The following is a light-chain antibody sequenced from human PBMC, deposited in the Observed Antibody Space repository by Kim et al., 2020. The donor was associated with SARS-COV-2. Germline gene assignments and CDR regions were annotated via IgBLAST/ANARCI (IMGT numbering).Light chain of an antibody. Sequence: SSELTQDPAVSVALGQTVRITCQGDSLRRYYATWYQQKQGQAPILVIYGKNNRLSGIPDRFSGSSSGNTASLTITGTQAGDEAAYYCNSLDSSGDHVVFG. CDR2: GKN. CDR3: NSLDSSGDHVV. V-gene: IGLV3-19*01. J-gene: IGLJ3*02. CDR1: SLRRYY.